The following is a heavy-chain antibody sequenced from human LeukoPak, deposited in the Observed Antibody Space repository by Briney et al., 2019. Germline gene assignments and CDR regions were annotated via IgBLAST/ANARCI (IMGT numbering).Heavy chain of an antibody. CDR1: GGSFSGYY. V-gene: IGHV4-34*01. CDR3: ASWRGSSGYYYDRNYYYYMDV. D-gene: IGHD3-22*01. Sequence: SETLSLTCAVYGGSFSGYYWSWIRQPPGKGLEWIGEINHSGSTNYNPSLKSRVTISVDTSKNQFSLKLSSVTAADTAVYYCASWRGSSGYYYDRNYYYYMDVWGKGTTVTVSS. CDR2: INHSGST. J-gene: IGHJ6*03.